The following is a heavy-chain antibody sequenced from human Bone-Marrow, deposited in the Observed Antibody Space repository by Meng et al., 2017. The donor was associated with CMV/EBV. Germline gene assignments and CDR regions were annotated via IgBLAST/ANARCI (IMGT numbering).Heavy chain of an antibody. CDR1: GYTFTGNF. J-gene: IGHJ4*02. D-gene: IGHD2/OR15-2a*01. CDR3: ARGSDSGNYFEYFDF. CDR2: INPNSGGI. V-gene: IGHV1-2*02. Sequence: ASVKVSCKASGYTFTGNFIHWVRQAPGQGLEWMGWINPNSGGINLAQKFQGRVTMTRDTSFNTAYMDLRTLKSDDTAVYYCARGSDSGNYFEYFDFWGQGTLVTVSS.